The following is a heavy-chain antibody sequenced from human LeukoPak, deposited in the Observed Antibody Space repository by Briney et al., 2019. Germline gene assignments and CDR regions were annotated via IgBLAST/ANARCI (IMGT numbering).Heavy chain of an antibody. D-gene: IGHD3-10*01. CDR1: GITVTDYF. CDR2: INPHNGGT. J-gene: IGHJ4*02. V-gene: IGHV1-2*02. Sequence: ASVKVSCKASGITVTDYFIHWVRQAPGQGLEWMGWINPHNGGTNYAQKFQGRVSMTRDTSISTAYMEMNILRYDDTAVYYCARDFMVRGVTTPDYWGQGTLVTVSS. CDR3: ARDFMVRGVTTPDY.